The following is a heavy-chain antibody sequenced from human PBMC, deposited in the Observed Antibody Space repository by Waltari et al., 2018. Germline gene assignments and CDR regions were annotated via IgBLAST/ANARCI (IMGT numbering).Heavy chain of an antibody. J-gene: IGHJ4*02. CDR3: ARALVTTRIYLNY. Sequence: QVQLQESGPGLVRPSETLSLTCTVSGDSISSYYWSWIRQPPGKGLEWSGYISYTGSNNDHPSLKSRGTFSVDTAKNQFSLKLSAETAADTAVYYCARALVTTRIYLNYWGLGTLVTVSS. D-gene: IGHD5-12*01. CDR2: ISYTGSN. CDR1: GDSISSYY. V-gene: IGHV4-59*08.